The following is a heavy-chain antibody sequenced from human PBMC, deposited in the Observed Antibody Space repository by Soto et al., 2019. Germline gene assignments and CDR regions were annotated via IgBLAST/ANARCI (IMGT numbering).Heavy chain of an antibody. CDR2: IYYSGST. CDR3: ARHEAGWYFDS. Sequence: SETLSLTCTVSRGSISSGTNYWAWIRQPPGKGLEWIANIYYSGSTFYNPSLRSRVTISLDTSKNQFSLKLRSVTAADTAVYECARHEAGWYFDSSGQGTLVTVSS. CDR1: RGSISSGTNY. V-gene: IGHV4-39*01. D-gene: IGHD6-25*01. J-gene: IGHJ4*02.